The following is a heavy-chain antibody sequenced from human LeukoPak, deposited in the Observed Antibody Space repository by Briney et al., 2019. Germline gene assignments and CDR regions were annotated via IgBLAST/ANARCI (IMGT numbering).Heavy chain of an antibody. J-gene: IGHJ4*02. D-gene: IGHD2-2*01. CDR3: ARGDLGYCSSTSCYVVDY. V-gene: IGHV4-59*01. Sequence: PSATLSLTCTVSGGSISSYYWSWIRQPPGKGLEWIGYIYYSGSTNYNPSLKSRVTISVDTSKNQFSLKLSPVTAEDTAVYYCARGDLGYCSSTSCYVVDYWGQGTLVTVSS. CDR2: IYYSGST. CDR1: GGSISSYY.